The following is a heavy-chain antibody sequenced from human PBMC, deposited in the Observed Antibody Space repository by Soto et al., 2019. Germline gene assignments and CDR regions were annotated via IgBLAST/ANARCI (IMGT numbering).Heavy chain of an antibody. V-gene: IGHV4-30-2*01. Sequence: SETLSLTCAVSGGSISSGGYSWSWIRQPPGKGLEWIGYIYHSWSTYYNPSLKSRVTISVDRSKNQFSLKLSSVTAADTAVYYCAREGNLGRWIQPLDSWGQGTLVTVS. J-gene: IGHJ4*02. CDR1: GGSISSGGYS. CDR3: AREGNLGRWIQPLDS. CDR2: IYHSWST. D-gene: IGHD2-2*03.